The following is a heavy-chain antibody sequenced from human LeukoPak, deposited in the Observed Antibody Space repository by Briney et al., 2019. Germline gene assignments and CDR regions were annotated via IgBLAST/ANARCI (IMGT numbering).Heavy chain of an antibody. CDR3: AKDGATGTWVYYYYGMDV. CDR1: GFTFSSYA. V-gene: IGHV3-23*01. CDR2: ISGSGGST. Sequence: GGSLRLSCAASGFTFSSYAMSWVRQAPGKGLEWVSAISGSGGSTYYADSVKGRFTISRDNSKSTLYLQMNSLRAEDTAVYYCAKDGATGTWVYYYYGMDVWGKGTTVTVSS. J-gene: IGHJ6*04. D-gene: IGHD1-1*01.